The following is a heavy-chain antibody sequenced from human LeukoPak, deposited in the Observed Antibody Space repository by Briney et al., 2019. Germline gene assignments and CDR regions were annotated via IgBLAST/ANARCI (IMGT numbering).Heavy chain of an antibody. J-gene: IGHJ4*02. CDR3: ARGGLSQKLDSWYFDY. CDR2: ISYDGSNK. V-gene: IGHV3-30*01. CDR1: GFTFSSYA. D-gene: IGHD2/OR15-2a*01. Sequence: PGGSLRLSCAASGFTFSSYAMHWVRQAPGKGLEWVAVISYDGSNKYYADSVKGRFTISRDNSKNTLYLQMNSLRAEDTAVYYCARGGLSQKLDSWYFDYWGQGTLVTVSS.